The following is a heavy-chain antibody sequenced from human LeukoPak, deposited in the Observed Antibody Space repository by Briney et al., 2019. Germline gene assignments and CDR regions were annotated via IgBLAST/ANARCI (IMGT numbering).Heavy chain of an antibody. V-gene: IGHV3-53*01. CDR3: ARGKPVTGTPDYYSYGMDV. CDR1: GFTFSSYS. CDR2: MYSFGNT. J-gene: IGHJ6*02. D-gene: IGHD1-20*01. Sequence: GGSLRLSCAASGFTFSSYSMNWVRQAPGKGLEWVSLMYSFGNTYYADSVKGRFTISRDNSKNTLYLQMNSLRAEDTALYYCARGKPVTGTPDYYSYGMDVWGQGTTVTVSS.